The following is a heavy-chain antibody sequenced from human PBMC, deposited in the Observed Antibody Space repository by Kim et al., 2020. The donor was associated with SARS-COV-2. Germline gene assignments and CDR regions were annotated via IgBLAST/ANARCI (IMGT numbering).Heavy chain of an antibody. CDR1: GGSISSSNW. CDR3: ARTVGEGYDILTGFLDY. CDR2: IYHSGST. J-gene: IGHJ4*02. V-gene: IGHV4-4*02. D-gene: IGHD3-9*01. Sequence: SETLSLTCAVSGGSISSSNWWSWVRQPPGKGLEWIGEIYHSGSTNYNPSLKSRVTISVDKSKNQFSLKLSSVTAADSVVYYCARTVGEGYDILTGFLDYWGQGTLVTVSS.